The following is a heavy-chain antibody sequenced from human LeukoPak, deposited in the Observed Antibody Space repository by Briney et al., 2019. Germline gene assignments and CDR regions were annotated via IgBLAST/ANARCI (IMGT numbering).Heavy chain of an antibody. D-gene: IGHD6-13*01. CDR3: ARGVGGIVAAAFDY. Sequence: ASVKVSCKASGYIFTSYGISWVRQAPGRGLEWMGWISAYNGNTNYAQKLQGRVTMTTDTSTSTAYMELRSLRSDDTAVYYCARGVGGIVAAAFDYWGQGTLVTVSS. V-gene: IGHV1-18*01. J-gene: IGHJ4*02. CDR2: ISAYNGNT. CDR1: GYIFTSYG.